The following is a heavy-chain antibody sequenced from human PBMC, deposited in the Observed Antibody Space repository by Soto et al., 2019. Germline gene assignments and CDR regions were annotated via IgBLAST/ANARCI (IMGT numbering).Heavy chain of an antibody. CDR2: INHRGSS. V-gene: IGHV4-34*01. Sequence: SETLSLTCAVNGGSLSGYYWSWIRQSPGKGLEWIGEINHRGSSDYNPSLKSRVTISIDASKNHVTLELTSVTAADTAVYYCATSENRNSIYGVDVRG. J-gene: IGHJ6*02. CDR1: GGSLSGYY. CDR3: ATSENRNSIYGVDV. D-gene: IGHD1-7*01.